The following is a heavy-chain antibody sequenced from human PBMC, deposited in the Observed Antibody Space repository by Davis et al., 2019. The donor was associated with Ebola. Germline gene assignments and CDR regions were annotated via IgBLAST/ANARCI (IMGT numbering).Heavy chain of an antibody. CDR3: ACNPTVYYYYGMDV. D-gene: IGHD4-11*01. V-gene: IGHV3-74*01. CDR2: INGDGTIT. J-gene: IGHJ6*02. CDR1: GFIFSDYW. Sequence: GESLKISCAASGFIFSDYWMHWVRQAPEKGLVWVSRINGDGTITNYADSVKGRFTISRDNAKNTLYLQMNSLRAEDTAVYYCACNPTVYYYYGMDVWGQGTTVTVSS.